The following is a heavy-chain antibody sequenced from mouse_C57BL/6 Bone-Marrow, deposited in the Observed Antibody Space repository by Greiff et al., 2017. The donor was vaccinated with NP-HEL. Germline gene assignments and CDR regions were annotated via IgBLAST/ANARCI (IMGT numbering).Heavy chain of an antibody. CDR2: IYPGDGDT. CDR3: AKLGRQAMDY. J-gene: IGHJ4*01. CDR1: GYAFSSSW. Sequence: QVQLQQSGPELVKPGASVKISCKASGYAFSSSWMNWVKQRPGKGLEWIGRIYPGDGDTNYNGKFKGKATLTADKSSSTAYMQLSSLTSEDSAVYFCAKLGRQAMDYWGQGTSVTVSS. V-gene: IGHV1-82*01. D-gene: IGHD4-1*01.